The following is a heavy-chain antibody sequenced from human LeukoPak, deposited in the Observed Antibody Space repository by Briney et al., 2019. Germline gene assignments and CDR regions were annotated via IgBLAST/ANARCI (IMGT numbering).Heavy chain of an antibody. CDR1: GGSISSDY. D-gene: IGHD6-13*01. Sequence: SETLSLTCTVSGGSISSDYWSWIRQPPGKGLEWIGYIYYSGSTNYNPSLKSRVTISVDTSKNQFSLKLSSVTAADTAVYYCARGYSSSWRYYYYGMDVWGQGTTVTVSS. CDR2: IYYSGST. J-gene: IGHJ6*02. V-gene: IGHV4-59*08. CDR3: ARGYSSSWRYYYYGMDV.